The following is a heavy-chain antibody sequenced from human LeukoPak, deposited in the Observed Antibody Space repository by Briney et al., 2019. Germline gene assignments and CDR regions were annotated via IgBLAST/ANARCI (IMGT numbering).Heavy chain of an antibody. CDR3: ARGALGYYYGMDV. CDR2: INHSGST. D-gene: IGHD7-27*01. Sequence: SETLSLTCAVYGGSFSGYYWSWIRQPPGKGLEWIGEINHSGSTNYNPSLKSRVTISVDTSKNQFSLKLSSVTAADTAVYYCARGALGYYYGMDVWGQGTMVTVSS. V-gene: IGHV4-34*01. CDR1: GGSFSGYY. J-gene: IGHJ6*02.